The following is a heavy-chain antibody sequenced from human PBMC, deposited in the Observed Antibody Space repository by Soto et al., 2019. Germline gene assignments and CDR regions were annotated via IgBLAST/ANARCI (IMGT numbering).Heavy chain of an antibody. D-gene: IGHD5-18*01. J-gene: IGHJ4*02. CDR3: ARGEDTAVDY. CDR2: INPNSGGT. V-gene: IGHV1-2*04. Sequence: QVQLVQSGAEVKKPGASVKVSCKASGYTFTGYYMHWVRQAPGQGLEWMGWINPNSGGTNYAQKSQGWVTMTRDTSISTAYMELSRLRSDDTAVYYCARGEDTAVDYWGQGTLVTVSS. CDR1: GYTFTGYY.